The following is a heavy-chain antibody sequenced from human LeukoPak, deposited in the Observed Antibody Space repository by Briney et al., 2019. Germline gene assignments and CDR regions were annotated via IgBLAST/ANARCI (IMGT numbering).Heavy chain of an antibody. CDR1: GGSISSSSYY. CDR3: ARQDGSQVTAAFDP. D-gene: IGHD2-2*01. J-gene: IGHJ5*02. Sequence: PSETLSLTCTVSGGSISSSSYYWGWIRQPPGKGLEWIVSIYYSGSTYYNPSLKSRVTISVDTSKNQFSLKLSSVTAADTAVYYCARQDGSQVTAAFDPWGQGTLVTVSS. V-gene: IGHV4-39*01. CDR2: IYYSGST.